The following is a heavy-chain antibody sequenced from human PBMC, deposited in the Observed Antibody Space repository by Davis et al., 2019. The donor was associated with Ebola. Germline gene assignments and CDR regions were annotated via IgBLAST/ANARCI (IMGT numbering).Heavy chain of an antibody. J-gene: IGHJ6*02. Sequence: MPSETLSLTCTVSGYSISSGYHWGWIRQPPGKGLEWIGYIYYSGSTNYNPSLKSRVTISVDTSKNQFSLKLSSVTAADTAVYYCAGIAAAGTLTGREMVTYYYGMDVWGQGTTVTVSS. V-gene: IGHV4-38-2*02. CDR3: AGIAAAGTLTGREMVTYYYGMDV. CDR1: GYSISSGYH. CDR2: IYYSGST. D-gene: IGHD6-13*01.